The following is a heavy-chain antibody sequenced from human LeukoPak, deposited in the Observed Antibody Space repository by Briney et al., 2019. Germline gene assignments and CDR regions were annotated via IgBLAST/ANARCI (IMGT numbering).Heavy chain of an antibody. V-gene: IGHV4-59*01. CDR1: GGSISTYY. D-gene: IGHD1-1*01. CDR2: VYYSGST. CDR3: ARTTHLWFDP. J-gene: IGHJ5*02. Sequence: SETLSLTCTVSGGSISTYYWSWICQPPGKGLEWIGYVYYSGSTNYNPSLKSRVTISVDTSKNQFSLNLSSVTAADTAVYYCARTTHLWFDPWGQGTLVTVSS.